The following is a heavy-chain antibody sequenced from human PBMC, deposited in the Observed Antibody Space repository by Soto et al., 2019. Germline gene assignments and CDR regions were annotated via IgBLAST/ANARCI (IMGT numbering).Heavy chain of an antibody. J-gene: IGHJ6*02. D-gene: IGHD2-15*01. Sequence: PGGSLRLSCAASGFTFSSYIMNWVRQAPGKGLEWVSSISSSSSYIYYADSVKGRFTISRDNAKNSLYLQINSLRAEDTAVYFCARDCSGGSCYPGMDVWGQGTTVTVSS. V-gene: IGHV3-21*01. CDR2: ISSSSSYI. CDR3: ARDCSGGSCYPGMDV. CDR1: GFTFSSYI.